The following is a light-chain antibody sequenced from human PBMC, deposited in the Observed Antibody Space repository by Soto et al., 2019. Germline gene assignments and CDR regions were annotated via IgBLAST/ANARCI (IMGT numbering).Light chain of an antibody. Sequence: QSVLTQPPSVSGSPGQSVTISCTGTSPDVGNYNRVSWYQQPPGTAPKVMIYDVSNRPSGVPDRFSGSKSGNTASLTISGLQAEDESDYYCSSYTSSSTYVFGTGTKVTVL. CDR3: SSYTSSSTYV. CDR1: SPDVGNYNR. CDR2: DVS. V-gene: IGLV2-18*02. J-gene: IGLJ1*01.